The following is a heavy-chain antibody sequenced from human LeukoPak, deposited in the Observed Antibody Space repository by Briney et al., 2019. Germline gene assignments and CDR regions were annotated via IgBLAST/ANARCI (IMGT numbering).Heavy chain of an antibody. CDR2: MNPNSGAT. CDR1: GYTFTSYD. D-gene: IGHD2-2*02. V-gene: IGHV1-8*01. CDR3: ARNPYCSSTSCYKGSYYYGMDV. J-gene: IGHJ6*02. Sequence: ASVKVSCKASGYTFTSYDFNWLRQATGQGPEWMGWMNPNSGATGYAQKFQGRVTITADESTSTAYMELSSLRSEDTAVYYCARNPYCSSTSCYKGSYYYGMDVWGQGTTVTVSS.